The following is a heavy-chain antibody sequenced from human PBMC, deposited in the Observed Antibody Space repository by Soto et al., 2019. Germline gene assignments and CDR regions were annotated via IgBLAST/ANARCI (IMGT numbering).Heavy chain of an antibody. CDR1: GGSTDSLY. CDR3: YY. V-gene: IGHV4-59*08. Sequence: QVQLQESGPGLVKPSETLFLTCTVSGGSTDSLYWRWVRQPPGKGLEWIGYVSYSGSTTYNPSLKCRVTVSIATSKCQFSLKLTSVTAAVTAGSYCYYWGQGLLVTVSS. J-gene: IGHJ4*02. CDR2: VSYSGST.